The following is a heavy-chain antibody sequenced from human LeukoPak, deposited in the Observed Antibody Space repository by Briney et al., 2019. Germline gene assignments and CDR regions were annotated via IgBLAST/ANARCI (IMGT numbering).Heavy chain of an antibody. CDR3: ARAHSSGGSCYSNYYYYYGMDV. D-gene: IGHD2-15*01. V-gene: IGHV4-39*01. Sequence: PSETLSLTCTVSGGSISSSSYYWGWIRQPPGKGLEWIGSIYYSGSTYYNPSLKSRVTISVDTSKNQFSLKLSSVTAADTAVYYCARAHSSGGSCYSNYYYYYGMDVWGQGTTVTVSS. CDR2: IYYSGST. J-gene: IGHJ6*02. CDR1: GGSISSSSYY.